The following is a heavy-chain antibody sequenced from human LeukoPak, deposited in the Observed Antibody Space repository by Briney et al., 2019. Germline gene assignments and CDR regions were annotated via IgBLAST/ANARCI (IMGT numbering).Heavy chain of an antibody. Sequence: GGSLRLSCAASGFTFSSYGMHWVRQAPGKGLEWVAVIWYDGSNKYYADSVKGRFTISRDNSKNTLYLQMNSLRAEDTAVYYCARDGGIAARLHYFDYWGQGTLVTVSS. CDR3: ARDGGIAARLHYFDY. CDR1: GFTFSSYG. V-gene: IGHV3-30*19. CDR2: IWYDGSNK. D-gene: IGHD6-6*01. J-gene: IGHJ4*02.